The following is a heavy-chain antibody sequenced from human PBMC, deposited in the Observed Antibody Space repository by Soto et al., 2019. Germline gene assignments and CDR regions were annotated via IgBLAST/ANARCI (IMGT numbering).Heavy chain of an antibody. J-gene: IGHJ4*02. CDR1: GDSISTSDFY. V-gene: IGHV4-39*01. CDR2: IYYSGSN. CDR3: AREDCTRGYCFFDF. D-gene: IGHD5-18*01. Sequence: QLQLQESGPGLVRPSETLSLTCSVSGDSISTSDFYWDWVRQPPGKGLEWIGSIYYSGSNNFNPSLKSRVTISVDTSAKQFSLRLSSVTAADTAIYYCAREDCTRGYCFFDFWGQGKMVTVSS.